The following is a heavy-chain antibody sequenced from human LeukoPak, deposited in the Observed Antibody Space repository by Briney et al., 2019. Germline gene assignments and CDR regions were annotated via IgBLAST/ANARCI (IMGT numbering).Heavy chain of an antibody. Sequence: PSETLSLTCTVSGGSISSSSYYWGWIRQPPGKGLEWIGSIYYSGSTYYNPSLKGRVTISVDTSKNQFSLKLSSVTAADTAVYYCARQGRGGYSSSWELDYWGQGTLVTVSS. J-gene: IGHJ4*02. CDR3: ARQGRGGYSSSWELDY. V-gene: IGHV4-39*01. CDR2: IYYSGST. CDR1: GGSISSSSYY. D-gene: IGHD6-13*01.